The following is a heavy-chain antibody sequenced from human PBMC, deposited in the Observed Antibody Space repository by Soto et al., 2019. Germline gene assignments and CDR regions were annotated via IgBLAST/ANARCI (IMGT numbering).Heavy chain of an antibody. CDR1: GFTFSNYA. Sequence: GGSLRLSCAASGFTFSNYAMNWVRQAPGKGLDWVSAISGSGGSTYYADSVKGRFTISRDNSKNTLYLQMSSLRAEDTAVYYCARDHSYDSSGYYYYGMDVWGQGTTVTVSS. J-gene: IGHJ6*02. CDR2: ISGSGGST. D-gene: IGHD3-22*01. V-gene: IGHV3-23*01. CDR3: ARDHSYDSSGYYYYGMDV.